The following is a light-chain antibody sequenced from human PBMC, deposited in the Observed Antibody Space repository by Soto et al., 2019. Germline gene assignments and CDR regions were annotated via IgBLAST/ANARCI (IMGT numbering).Light chain of an antibody. Sequence: QSVLTQPASVSGSPGQSITISCIGTSSDVGGYNYVSWYQQYQGKAPKLMIYDVSNRPSGASNRFSGSKSGNTASLTISGLQAEDEADYYCSSYTSSSTLLFGTGTKLTVL. CDR3: SSYTSSSTLL. CDR2: DVS. V-gene: IGLV2-14*01. CDR1: SSDVGGYNY. J-gene: IGLJ1*01.